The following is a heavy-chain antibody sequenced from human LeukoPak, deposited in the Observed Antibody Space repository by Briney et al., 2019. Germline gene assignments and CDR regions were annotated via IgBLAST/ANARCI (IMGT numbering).Heavy chain of an antibody. J-gene: IGHJ4*02. CDR3: ARVGDYCSSTSCHHPFDY. CDR2: IIPIFGTA. V-gene: IGHV1-69*05. CDR1: GGTFSSYA. D-gene: IGHD2-2*01. Sequence: GASVKVSCKASGGTFSSYAISWVRQAPGQGLEWMGGIIPIFGTANYAQKFQGRVTITTDESTSTAYMELGSLRSEDTAVYYCARVGDYCSSTSCHHPFDYWGQGTLVTVSS.